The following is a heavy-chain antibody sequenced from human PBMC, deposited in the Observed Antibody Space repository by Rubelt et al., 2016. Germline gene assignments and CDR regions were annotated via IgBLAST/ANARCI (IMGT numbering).Heavy chain of an antibody. Sequence: YWMHWVRQAPGKGLVWVSRINSDGSTTNYADSVKGRFTISRDNAKNTLYLQMSSLRAEDTAVYYCARVVDYGDYGDSFDPWGQGTLVTVSS. CDR2: INSDGSTT. D-gene: IGHD4-17*01. CDR1: YW. V-gene: IGHV3-74*01. CDR3: ARVVDYGDYGDSFDP. J-gene: IGHJ5*02.